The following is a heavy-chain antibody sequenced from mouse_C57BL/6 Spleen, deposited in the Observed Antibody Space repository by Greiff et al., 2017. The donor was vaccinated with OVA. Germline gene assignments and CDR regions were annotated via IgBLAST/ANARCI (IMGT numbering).Heavy chain of an antibody. V-gene: IGHV5-4*03. CDR1: GFTFSSYA. CDR2: ISDGGSYT. Sequence: DVMLVESGGGLVKPGGSLKLSCAASGFTFSSYAMSWVRQTPEKRLEWVATISDGGSYTYYPDNVKGRFTISRDNAKNNLYLQMSHLKSEDTAMYYCARGIYYYGRYFDVWGTGTTVTVSS. J-gene: IGHJ1*03. CDR3: ARGIYYYGRYFDV. D-gene: IGHD1-1*01.